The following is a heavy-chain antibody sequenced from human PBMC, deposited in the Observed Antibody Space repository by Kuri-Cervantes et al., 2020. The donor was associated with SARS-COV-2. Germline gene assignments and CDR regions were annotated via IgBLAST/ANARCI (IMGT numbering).Heavy chain of an antibody. CDR3: ARGEQQLVQVGWFSDL. J-gene: IGHJ2*01. Sequence: SVKVSCKASGGTFSSYAISWVRQAPGQGLEWMGGIIPLFSTTNYAQRFQGRVTITMDESTNTVYMELSSLTSEDTAVYYCARGEQQLVQVGWFSDLWGRGTLVTVSS. CDR2: IIPLFSTT. CDR1: GGTFSSYA. V-gene: IGHV1-69*05. D-gene: IGHD6-13*01.